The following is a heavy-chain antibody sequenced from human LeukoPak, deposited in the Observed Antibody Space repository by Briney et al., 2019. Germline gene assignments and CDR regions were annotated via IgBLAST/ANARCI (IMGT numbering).Heavy chain of an antibody. CDR3: ARGGYSYGYVGYFDS. J-gene: IGHJ4*02. V-gene: IGHV1-3*03. CDR2: INAGNGNT. Sequence: ASVKVSCKASGYTFPNYGIHWVRQAPGQRLEWMGWINAGNGNTKYSQELQGRVTITRDTSATTAYMEPTSLTSEDMAMYYCARGGYSYGYVGYFDSWGQGTLVTVSS. D-gene: IGHD5-18*01. CDR1: GYTFPNYG.